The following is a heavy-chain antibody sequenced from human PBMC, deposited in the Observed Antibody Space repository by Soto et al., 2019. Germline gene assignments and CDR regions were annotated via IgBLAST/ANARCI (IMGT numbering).Heavy chain of an antibody. D-gene: IGHD6-19*01. V-gene: IGHV1-69*02. CDR1: GGTFSSYT. CDR2: IIPILGIA. Sequence: QVQLVQSGAEVKKPGSSVKVSCKASGGTFSSYTISWVRQAPGQGLEWMGRIIPILGIANYAQKFQGRVTITADKSTSTAYMELSSLRSEDTAVYYCASTTPSGWYYYYGMDVWGQGTTVTVSS. CDR3: ASTTPSGWYYYYGMDV. J-gene: IGHJ6*02.